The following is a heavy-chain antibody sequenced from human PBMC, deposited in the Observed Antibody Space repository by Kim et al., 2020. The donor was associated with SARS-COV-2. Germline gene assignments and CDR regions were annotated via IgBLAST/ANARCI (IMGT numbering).Heavy chain of an antibody. CDR1: GFTFSSYA. CDR3: ARGGQRSNIVVVVAASRRAEYFQH. D-gene: IGHD2-15*01. Sequence: GGSLRLSCAASGFTFSSYAMHWVRQAPGKGLEWVAVISYDGSNKYYVDSVKGRFTISRDNSKNTLYLQMNSLRAEDTAVYYCARGGQRSNIVVVVAASRRAEYFQHWGQGTLVTVSS. CDR2: ISYDGSNK. V-gene: IGHV3-30*04. J-gene: IGHJ1*01.